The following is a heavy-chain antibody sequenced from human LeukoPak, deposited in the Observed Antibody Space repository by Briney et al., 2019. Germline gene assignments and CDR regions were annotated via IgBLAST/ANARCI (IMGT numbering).Heavy chain of an antibody. Sequence: ASVKVSCKASGFTFTTYAIHWVRQAPGQRLEWMGWIHADTGNTKYSQKFQGRVTITRDTSASTAYMELSSLRSEDTALYYCARGALQACEYWGQGTLVTVSS. CDR2: IHADTGNT. J-gene: IGHJ4*02. CDR1: GFTFTTYA. CDR3: ARGALQACEY. V-gene: IGHV1-3*01.